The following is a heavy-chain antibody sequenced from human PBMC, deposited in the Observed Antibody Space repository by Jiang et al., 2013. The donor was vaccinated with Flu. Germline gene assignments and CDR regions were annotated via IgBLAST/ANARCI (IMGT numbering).Heavy chain of an antibody. J-gene: IGHJ4*02. CDR3: ARGGYSYGQGSY. V-gene: IGHV1-3*01. CDR2: FNAGDDNT. Sequence: GAEVKKPGASVKVSCKASGYTFSDYTVHWMRQAPGQRLEWMGWFNAGDDNTQFSQKFQDRLTFNGDASASTAYMELNSLTSEDTAIYYCARGGYSYGQGSYWGQGTPGHRLF. CDR1: GYTFSDYT. D-gene: IGHD5-18*01.